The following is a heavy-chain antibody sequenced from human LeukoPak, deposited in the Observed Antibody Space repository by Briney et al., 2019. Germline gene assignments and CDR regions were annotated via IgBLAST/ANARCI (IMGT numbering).Heavy chain of an antibody. J-gene: IGHJ4*02. CDR1: GYTFTSYG. V-gene: IGHV1-18*04. Sequence: ASVKVSCKASGYTFTSYGISWVRQAPGQGLEWMGWISAYNGNTNYAQKLQGRVTMTTDTSTSTACMELRSLRSDDTAVYYCARLRGYQQPVIWGQGTLVTVSS. CDR3: ARLRGYQQPVI. D-gene: IGHD6-13*01. CDR2: ISAYNGNT.